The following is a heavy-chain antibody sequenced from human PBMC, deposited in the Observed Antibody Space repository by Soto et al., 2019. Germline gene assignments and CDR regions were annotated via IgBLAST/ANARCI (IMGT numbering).Heavy chain of an antibody. CDR3: ATSDSGSWEFDY. V-gene: IGHV1-8*01. CDR1: GYTFTSYD. J-gene: IGHJ4*02. Sequence: ASVKVSCKASGYTFTSYDINWVRQATGQGLEWMGWMNPNSGNTGYAQKFQGRVTMTRNTSISTAYMELSSLRSEDTAVYYCATSDSGSWEFDYWGQGTLVTVSS. CDR2: MNPNSGNT. D-gene: IGHD6-13*01.